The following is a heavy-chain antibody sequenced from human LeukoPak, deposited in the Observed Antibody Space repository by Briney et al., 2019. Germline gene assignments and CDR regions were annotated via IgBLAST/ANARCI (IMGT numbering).Heavy chain of an antibody. J-gene: IGHJ4*02. CDR1: GFTFNNYA. Sequence: PGGSLRLSCVASGFTFNNYAMSWVRQAPGKGLEWVSAISNTGGGTYYTDSVKGRFTISRDNSKNTLYLQMNSLRAEDTAVYFCASNWNLDCWGQGTLVTVSS. D-gene: IGHD1-1*01. CDR2: ISNTGGGT. V-gene: IGHV3-23*01. CDR3: ASNWNLDC.